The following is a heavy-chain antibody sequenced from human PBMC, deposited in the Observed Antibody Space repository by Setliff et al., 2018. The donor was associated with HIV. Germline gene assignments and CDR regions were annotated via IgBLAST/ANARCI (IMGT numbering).Heavy chain of an antibody. CDR3: ARTAYYRDSSGYYSVAFDM. CDR2: IGTAGGT. J-gene: IGHJ3*02. V-gene: IGHV3-13*01. Sequence: PGGSLRLSCAASGFTFVNHDIEWVRQAPGKGLEWVSHIGTAGGTYYLDSVKGRFTISREDARNSGYLQMNSLRDDDTAVYFCARTAYYRDSSGYYSVAFDMWGPGTMVTVSS. CDR1: GFTFVNHD. D-gene: IGHD3-22*01.